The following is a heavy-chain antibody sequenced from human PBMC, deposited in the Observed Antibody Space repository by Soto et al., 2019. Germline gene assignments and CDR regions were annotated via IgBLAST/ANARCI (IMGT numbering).Heavy chain of an antibody. Sequence: ASVKRSCKAASETDTVHYMHLLPHAPEQELEWMGIINPSGGSTSYAQKFQGRCTMTSDTSTSTVYMELRSMRSEDTEVYYCAREGDIVVVVADASYWFEAWGQGTLVTVSS. CDR3: AREGDIVVVVADASYWFEA. CDR1: SETDTVHY. CDR2: INPSGGST. D-gene: IGHD2-15*01. J-gene: IGHJ5*02. V-gene: IGHV1-46*01.